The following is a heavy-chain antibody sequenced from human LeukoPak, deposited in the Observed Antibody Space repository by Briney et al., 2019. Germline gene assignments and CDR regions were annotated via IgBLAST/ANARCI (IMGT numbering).Heavy chain of an antibody. CDR3: AKEITEGIFDY. CDR1: GFTFSSYG. J-gene: IGHJ4*02. V-gene: IGHV3-30*18. D-gene: IGHD6-13*01. CDR2: ISYDGSNK. Sequence: QPGRSLRLSCAASGFTFSSYGMRGVRQAPGKGLEWVAVISYDGSNKYYADSVKGRFTTSRDNSKNTLYLQMNSLRAEDTAVYYCAKEITEGIFDYCGQGTLVTVSS.